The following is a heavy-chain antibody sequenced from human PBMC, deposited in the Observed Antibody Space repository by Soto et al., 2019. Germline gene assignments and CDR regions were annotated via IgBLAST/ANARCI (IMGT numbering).Heavy chain of an antibody. V-gene: IGHV1-18*01. CDR2: ISAYNGNT. CDR1: GYIFSNFG. J-gene: IGHJ4*02. D-gene: IGHD1-26*01. CDR3: ATASGGGVGTTSY. Sequence: QVQLVQSGPEVKKPGASAKVSCKTSGYIFSNFGISWMRQVPGHGLEWMGWISAYNGNTNYAQKFQDRVTLTTDTSTNTAYMERRSLRSDDTAVYYCATASGGGVGTTSYWGQGTLVTVSS.